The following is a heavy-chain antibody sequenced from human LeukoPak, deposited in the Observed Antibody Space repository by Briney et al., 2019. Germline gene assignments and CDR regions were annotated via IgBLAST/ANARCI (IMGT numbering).Heavy chain of an antibody. J-gene: IGHJ4*02. Sequence: GGSLRLSCAASGFAFSDYYMSWIRQAPGKGLEWVSYISSSGSTIYYADSVKGRFTISRDNAKNSLYLQMNSLRAEDTAVYYCAALGAFPAEGIFDYWGQGTLVTVSS. CDR1: GFAFSDYY. D-gene: IGHD6-13*01. CDR3: AALGAFPAEGIFDY. CDR2: ISSSGSTI. V-gene: IGHV3-11*01.